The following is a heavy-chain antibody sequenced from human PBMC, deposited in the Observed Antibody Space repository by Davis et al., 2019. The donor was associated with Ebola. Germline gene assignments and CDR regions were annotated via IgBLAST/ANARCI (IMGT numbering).Heavy chain of an antibody. CDR1: GFTFSSYA. CDR2: IKQDGSEK. Sequence: GESLKISCAASGFTFSSYAMSWVRQTPGKGLEWVANIKQDGSEKYYVDSVKGRFIISRDNAKNSLSLQMNSLRAEDTAVYYCATLFGVPVDYWGQGTLVTVSS. V-gene: IGHV3-7*03. J-gene: IGHJ4*02. D-gene: IGHD3-3*01. CDR3: ATLFGVPVDY.